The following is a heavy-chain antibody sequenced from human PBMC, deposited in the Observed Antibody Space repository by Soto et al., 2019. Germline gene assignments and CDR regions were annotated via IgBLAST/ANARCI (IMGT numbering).Heavy chain of an antibody. CDR3: ARYYYGSGGWDYYYGMDV. V-gene: IGHV1-3*05. D-gene: IGHD3-10*01. CDR2: INAGNGNT. J-gene: IGHJ6*02. Sequence: QVQLVQSGAEEKKPGASVKVSCKASGYTFTSYAMHWVRQAPGQRLEWMGWINAGNGNTKYSQKFQGRVTITRDTSASTAYMELSSLRSEDTAVYYCARYYYGSGGWDYYYGMDVWGQGTTVTVSS. CDR1: GYTFTSYA.